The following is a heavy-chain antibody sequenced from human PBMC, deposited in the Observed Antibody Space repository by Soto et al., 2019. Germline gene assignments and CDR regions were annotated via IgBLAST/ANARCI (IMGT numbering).Heavy chain of an antibody. CDR2: ISGSGVVT. CDR3: ANRGGDYGSRNYSYLDV. V-gene: IGHV3-23*01. J-gene: IGHJ6*03. D-gene: IGHD3-10*01. CDR1: GFTFSSYA. Sequence: EVQLLESGGDLVQPGGSLRLSCAASGFTFSSYAMNWVRQAPGKGPEGVSSISGSGVVTDSPDSVRGRFTISRDNSRHTLYLQLNNLRAEDSAVYYCANRGGDYGSRNYSYLDVWGKGTTVTVSS.